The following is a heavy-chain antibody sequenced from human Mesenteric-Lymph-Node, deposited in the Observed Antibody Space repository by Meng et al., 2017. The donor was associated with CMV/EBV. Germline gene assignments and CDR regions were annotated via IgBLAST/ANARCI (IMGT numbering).Heavy chain of an antibody. CDR2: MNPNSGNT. Sequence: SGYSFTSYDINWVRQATGQGLEWMGWMNPNSGNTGSAQKFQGRVTMTRDISISTAYMELSSLRSEDTAVYYCARDSGALVRGIAFDYWGQGTLVTVSS. V-gene: IGHV1-8*01. CDR3: ARDSGALVRGIAFDY. CDR1: GYSFTSYD. J-gene: IGHJ4*02. D-gene: IGHD3-10*01.